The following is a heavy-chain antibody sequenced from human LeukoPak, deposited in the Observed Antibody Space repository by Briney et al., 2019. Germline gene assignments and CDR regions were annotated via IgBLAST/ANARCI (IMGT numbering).Heavy chain of an antibody. CDR1: GFTFSSYA. D-gene: IGHD2-21*02. Sequence: GGSLRLSCAASGFTFSSYAMSWVRQAPGKGLEWVSVISGSGGSTYYTDSVKGRFTISRDNSKNTLYLQMNSLRAEDTAIYYCVHCGGDCYPCCGMDVWGQGTTVTVSS. J-gene: IGHJ6*02. CDR2: ISGSGGST. V-gene: IGHV3-23*01. CDR3: VHCGGDCYPCCGMDV.